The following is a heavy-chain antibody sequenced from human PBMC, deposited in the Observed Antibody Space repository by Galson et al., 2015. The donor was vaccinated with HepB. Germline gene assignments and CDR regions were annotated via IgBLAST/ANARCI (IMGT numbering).Heavy chain of an antibody. J-gene: IGHJ4*02. CDR1: GGTFSSYA. CDR2: MSPNSGNT. CDR3: ARGSSGWQRYLKFLFDY. Sequence: SVKVSCKASGGTFSSYAINWVRQATGQGPEWMGWMSPNSGNTAYAQNFQGRVTMTRNTSKGTAYMELSSLRSEDTAVYYCARGSSGWQRYLKFLFDYWGPGTLVTVSS. V-gene: IGHV1-8*02. D-gene: IGHD6-19*01.